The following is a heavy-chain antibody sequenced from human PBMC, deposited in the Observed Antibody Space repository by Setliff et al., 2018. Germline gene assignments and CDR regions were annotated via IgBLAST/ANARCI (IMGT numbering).Heavy chain of an antibody. D-gene: IGHD3-10*01. V-gene: IGHV3-21*01. CDR2: ISSSSTYI. CDR1: GFSFSDYS. Sequence: GGSLRLSCAASGFSFSDYSMNWVRQAPGKGLEWVSSISSSSTYIFYADSVRGRFTVSRDNAKNSLYLQMNSLRAEDTAIYYCAKSLRLASSGSYWFDPWGQGTLVTVSS. J-gene: IGHJ5*02. CDR3: AKSLRLASSGSYWFDP.